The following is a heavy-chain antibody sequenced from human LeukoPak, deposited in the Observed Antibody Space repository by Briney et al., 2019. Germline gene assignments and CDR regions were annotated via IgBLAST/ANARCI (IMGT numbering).Heavy chain of an antibody. V-gene: IGHV3-9*01. D-gene: IGHD6-13*01. CDR3: AKAPSSSWYGDAFDI. CDR1: GFTFDDYA. CDR2: ISWNSGSI. J-gene: IGHJ3*02. Sequence: GGSLRLSCAASGFTFDDYAMHWVRHAPGKGLEWVSGISWNSGSIGYADSVKGRFTISRDNAKNSLYLQMNSLRAEDTALYYCAKAPSSSWYGDAFDIWGQGTMVTVSS.